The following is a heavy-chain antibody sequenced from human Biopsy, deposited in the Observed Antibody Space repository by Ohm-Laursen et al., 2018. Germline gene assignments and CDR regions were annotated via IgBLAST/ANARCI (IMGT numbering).Heavy chain of an antibody. V-gene: IGHV4-59*08. CDR1: GDSINSSY. J-gene: IGHJ4*02. D-gene: IGHD2-15*01. CDR2: ISNSGNT. Sequence: GTLSLTCTVSGDSINSSYWSWIRQPPGRGLERIGFISNSGNTNYNPSLKSRVTISADTSKNQFSLKLGSVTVADTAVFYCARRGSGGRSFDYWGQGSLVTVSS. CDR3: ARRGSGGRSFDY.